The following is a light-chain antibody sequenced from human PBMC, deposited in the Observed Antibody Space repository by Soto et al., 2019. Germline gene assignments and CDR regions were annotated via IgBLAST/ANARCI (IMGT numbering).Light chain of an antibody. Sequence: QSVLTQPPSVSGAPGQRVTISCTGSSSSVGGGYDVHWYQQLPGTAPKLLIYGNNNRPSGVPDRFSGSKSGTSASLAITGLQAEDEADYYCQSYDSSLSGVVFGGGTQLTVL. CDR3: QSYDSSLSGVV. CDR1: SSSVGGGYD. J-gene: IGLJ2*01. V-gene: IGLV1-40*01. CDR2: GNN.